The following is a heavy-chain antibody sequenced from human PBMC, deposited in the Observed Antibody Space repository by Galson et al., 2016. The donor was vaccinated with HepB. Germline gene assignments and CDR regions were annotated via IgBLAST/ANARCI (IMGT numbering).Heavy chain of an antibody. D-gene: IGHD6-19*01. V-gene: IGHV1-18*04. Sequence: SVKVSCKASGYTFTSYGISWMRKAPGQGLEWIGWISTNTGRTNYAREVQDRVNMTTDTHTSTAYMELGSLRPDDTAVYYCASARRQQWPDYYYCGLDVWGQGTTVIVSS. CDR3: ASARRQQWPDYYYCGLDV. J-gene: IGHJ6*02. CDR2: ISTNTGRT. CDR1: GYTFTSYG.